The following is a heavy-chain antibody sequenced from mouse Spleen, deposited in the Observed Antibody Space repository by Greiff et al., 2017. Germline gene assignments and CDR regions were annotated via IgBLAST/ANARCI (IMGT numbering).Heavy chain of an antibody. CDR2: IWRGGST. D-gene: IGHD2-4*01. V-gene: IGHV2-5*01. CDR1: GFSLTSYG. Sequence: VMLVESGPGLVQPSQSLSITCTVSGFSLTSYGVHWVRQSPGKGLEWLGVIWRGGSTDYNAAFMSRLSITKDNSKSQVFFKMNSLQADDTAIYYCAKNRALGLRQDYAMDYWGQGTSVTVSS. CDR3: AKNRALGLRQDYAMDY. J-gene: IGHJ4*01.